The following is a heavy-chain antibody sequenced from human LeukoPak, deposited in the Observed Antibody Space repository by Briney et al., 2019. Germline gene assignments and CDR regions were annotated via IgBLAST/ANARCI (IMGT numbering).Heavy chain of an antibody. CDR2: IGTAGDT. D-gene: IGHD6-13*01. CDR1: GFTFSSYD. J-gene: IGHJ6*02. V-gene: IGHV3-13*01. CDR3: AREGWQQLGAYGMDV. Sequence: GGPLRLSCAASGFTFSSYDIHWVRQATGKGLEWVSAIGTAGDTYYPGSVKGRFTISRENAKNSLYLQMNSLRAEDTAVYYCAREGWQQLGAYGMDVWGQGTTVTVSS.